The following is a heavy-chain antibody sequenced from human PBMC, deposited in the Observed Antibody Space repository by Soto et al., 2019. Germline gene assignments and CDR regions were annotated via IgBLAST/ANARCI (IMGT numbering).Heavy chain of an antibody. V-gene: IGHV4-30-2*01. CDR2: INHLETT. J-gene: IGHJ4*02. Sequence: SETLSLTCTVSGASITYGVYSWSGIRQTPGKGLEWIGYINHLETTFYNPSFESRLSLSIDRAKNQFSLNLNSMSAADRAVYFCARGGGSDSFDYWGQGILVTAPQ. CDR3: ARGGGSDSFDY. D-gene: IGHD1-26*01. CDR1: GASITYGVYS.